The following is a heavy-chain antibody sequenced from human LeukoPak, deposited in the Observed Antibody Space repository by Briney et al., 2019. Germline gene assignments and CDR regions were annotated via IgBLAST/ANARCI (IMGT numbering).Heavy chain of an antibody. CDR2: IGTASDT. CDR3: ARGPPRGKYYYMDV. J-gene: IGHJ6*03. CDR1: GFTFSSYA. Sequence: GGSLRLSCAASGFTFSSYAMSWVRQPTGQGLEWVSTIGTASDTYYPGSVEGRFTLSRDNAKNSLYLQMNSLTAGDTAVYYCARGPPRGKYYYMDVWGKGTTVTVSS. V-gene: IGHV3-13*01. D-gene: IGHD1-1*01.